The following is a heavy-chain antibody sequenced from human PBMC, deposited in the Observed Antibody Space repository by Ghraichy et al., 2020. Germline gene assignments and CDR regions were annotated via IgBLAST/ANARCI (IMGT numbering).Heavy chain of an antibody. Sequence: SGPTLVKPTQTITLTCTFSGFSLSGGGVGVGWIRQTPGEALDFLALVYWDDDKRYRPSLRSRLSITKDTSKNQVVLTMTNMDPVDTATYYCVHSRNYCYDASCYGGAYYYMDVWGKGTTVIVSS. V-gene: IGHV2-5*02. CDR1: GFSLSGGGVG. D-gene: IGHD2-2*01. CDR3: VHSRNYCYDASCYGGAYYYMDV. CDR2: VYWDDDK. J-gene: IGHJ6*03.